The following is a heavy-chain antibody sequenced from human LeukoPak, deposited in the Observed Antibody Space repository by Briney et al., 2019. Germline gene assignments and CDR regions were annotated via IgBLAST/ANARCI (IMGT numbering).Heavy chain of an antibody. CDR3: ARDRGVDY. J-gene: IGHJ4*02. V-gene: IGHV3-30*03. D-gene: IGHD2-15*01. CDR1: GFTFSSYG. Sequence: GRSLRLSCAASGFTFSSYGMHWVRQAPGKGLEWVAVISYDGSNKYYADSVKGRFTISRDNSNNTLYLQMNSLRAEDTAVYYCARDRGVDYWGQGTLVTVSS. CDR2: ISYDGSNK.